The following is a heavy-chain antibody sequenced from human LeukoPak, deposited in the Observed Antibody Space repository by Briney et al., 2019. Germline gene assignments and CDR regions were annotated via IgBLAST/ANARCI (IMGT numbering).Heavy chain of an antibody. D-gene: IGHD3-10*01. V-gene: IGHV1-2*02. CDR3: ARSRGSGSYSTYYGMDV. Sequence: ASVKVSCKSSGYTFTGYYMRWVRQAPGQGLEWMGWINPNSGGTNYAQKFQGRVTVTRDTSISTAYMELSSLKSDDTAVYYCARSRGSGSYSTYYGMDVWGQGTTVTGSS. J-gene: IGHJ6*02. CDR1: GYTFTGYY. CDR2: INPNSGGT.